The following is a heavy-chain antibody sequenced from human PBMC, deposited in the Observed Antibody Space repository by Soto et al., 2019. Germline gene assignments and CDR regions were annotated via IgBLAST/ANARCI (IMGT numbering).Heavy chain of an antibody. J-gene: IGHJ6*02. CDR1: GFAFGDFA. CDR2: ITSKKYGGTP. CDR3: SRLTPERYSAYDFPMDV. D-gene: IGHD5-12*01. Sequence: EVQLVESGGGLVKPGWSLRLSCITSGFAFGDFAMTWFRQAPGKGLEWVGFITSKKYGGTPQYAASVKGRFSISRDDSKSIAYLQMNNLKTDDTAVYYCSRLTPERYSAYDFPMDVWGQGTTVTVSS. V-gene: IGHV3-49*05.